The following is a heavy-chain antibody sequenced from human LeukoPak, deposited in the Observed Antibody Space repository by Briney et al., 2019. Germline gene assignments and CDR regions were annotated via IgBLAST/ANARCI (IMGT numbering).Heavy chain of an antibody. V-gene: IGHV1-18*01. D-gene: IGHD7-27*01. CDR1: GYTFTSHG. Sequence: ASVKVSCKASGYTFTSHGISWVRQAPGQGLEWMGWISAYNGDTKYAQNLQGRVTITADESTSTAYMELSSLRSEDTAVYYCARFPTGDRANYFDYWGQGTLVTVSS. J-gene: IGHJ4*02. CDR2: ISAYNGDT. CDR3: ARFPTGDRANYFDY.